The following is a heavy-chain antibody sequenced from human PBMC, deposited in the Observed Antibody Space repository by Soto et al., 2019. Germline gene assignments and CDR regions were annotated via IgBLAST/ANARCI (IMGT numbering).Heavy chain of an antibody. CDR3: ARDQEEMATMYY. J-gene: IGHJ4*02. D-gene: IGHD5-12*01. CDR1: GYTFTSYY. V-gene: IGHV1-46*01. CDR2: INPSGGST. Sequence: VASVKVSCKASGYTFTSYYMHWVRQAPGQGLEWMGIINPSGGSTSYAQKFQGRVTMTRDTSTSTVYMELSSLRSEDTAAYYCARDQEEMATMYYWGQGTLVTVSS.